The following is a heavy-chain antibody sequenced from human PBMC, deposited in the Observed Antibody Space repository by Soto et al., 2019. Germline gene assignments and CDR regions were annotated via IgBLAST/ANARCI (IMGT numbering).Heavy chain of an antibody. CDR2: TYPHDSDT. J-gene: IGHJ5*02. CDR1: GYSFTSYW. CDR3: ARHGRGSRLGNWFDP. V-gene: IGHV5-51*01. Sequence: GESLKISCKGSGYSFTSYWIGWVRQMPGNGLEWMGITYPHDSDTRYSPSFQGQVTISADKSISTAYLQWSSLKASDTAMYYCARHGRGSRLGNWFDPWGQGTLVTVLS. D-gene: IGHD1-26*01.